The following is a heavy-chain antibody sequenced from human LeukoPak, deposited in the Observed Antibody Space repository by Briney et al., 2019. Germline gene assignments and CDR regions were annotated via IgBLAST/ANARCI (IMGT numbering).Heavy chain of an antibody. Sequence: GGSLRLSCAASGFTFDDYAMHWVRQAPGKGLEWVSGISWNSGSIGYVDSVKGRFTISRDNAKNSLYLQMNSLRAEDTALYYRAKAALTYSYDSSGYYSPLGYWGQGTLVTVSS. CDR1: GFTFDDYA. D-gene: IGHD3-22*01. J-gene: IGHJ4*02. V-gene: IGHV3-9*01. CDR3: AKAALTYSYDSSGYYSPLGY. CDR2: ISWNSGSI.